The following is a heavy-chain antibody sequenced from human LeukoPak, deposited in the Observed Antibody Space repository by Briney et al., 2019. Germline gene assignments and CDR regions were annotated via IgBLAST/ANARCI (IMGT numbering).Heavy chain of an antibody. Sequence: GGSLRLSCAASGFTFSSHLMHWVRQAQGTGLVWVSSVKSDGTATNYADSVKGRFTISRDNAKNTLYLQMNSLRVEDTAVYYCVRKFATRDWGQGTLVTVSS. V-gene: IGHV3-74*01. CDR2: VKSDGTAT. D-gene: IGHD2-2*01. CDR1: GFTFSSHL. CDR3: VRKFATRD. J-gene: IGHJ4*02.